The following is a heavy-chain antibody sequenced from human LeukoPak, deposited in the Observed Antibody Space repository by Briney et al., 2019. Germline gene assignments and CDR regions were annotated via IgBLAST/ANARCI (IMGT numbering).Heavy chain of an antibody. Sequence: GGSLRLSCAASGFTFSSYAMSWVRQAPGKGLEWVSRINSDGSSTSYADSVKGRFTISRDNAKNTLYLQMNSLRAEDTAVYYCARVLEGEGYSSGCVGYWGQGTLVTVSS. CDR3: ARVLEGEGYSSGCVGY. V-gene: IGHV3-74*01. CDR2: INSDGSST. CDR1: GFTFSSYA. D-gene: IGHD6-19*01. J-gene: IGHJ4*02.